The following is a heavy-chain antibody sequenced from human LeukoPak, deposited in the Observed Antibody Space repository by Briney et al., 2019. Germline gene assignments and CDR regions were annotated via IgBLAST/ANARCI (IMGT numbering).Heavy chain of an antibody. J-gene: IGHJ6*03. Sequence: SETLSLTCTVSDGSTSSYYWSWIRQPAGKGLEWIGRLYTSGSTNYNPSLKSRVTMSVDTSKNQFSLKLSSVTAADTAVYYCARGGIVLRPSRVYRGYYMDVWGKGTTVTVSS. CDR1: DGSTSSYY. V-gene: IGHV4-4*07. CDR3: ARGGIVLRPSRVYRGYYMDV. CDR2: LYTSGST. D-gene: IGHD3-3*01.